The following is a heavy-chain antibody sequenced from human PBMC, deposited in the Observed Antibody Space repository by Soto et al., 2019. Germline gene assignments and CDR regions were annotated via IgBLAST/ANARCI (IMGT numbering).Heavy chain of an antibody. J-gene: IGHJ4*02. CDR2: ISAYNGNT. Sequence: ASVKVSCKASGYTFTSYGISWVRQAPGQGLEWMGWISAYNGNTNYAQKLQGRVTMTTDTSTSTAYMELRSLRSDDTAVYYCARDTYYDYVWGSYRPYYFGYWGQGTLVTVSS. V-gene: IGHV1-18*01. D-gene: IGHD3-16*02. CDR1: GYTFTSYG. CDR3: ARDTYYDYVWGSYRPYYFGY.